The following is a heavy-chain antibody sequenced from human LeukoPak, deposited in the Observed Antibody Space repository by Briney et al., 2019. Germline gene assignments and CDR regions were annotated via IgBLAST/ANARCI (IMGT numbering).Heavy chain of an antibody. V-gene: IGHV4-34*01. CDR1: GGSFSGYY. CDR3: ARQGNYDFWSGYYAYYFDY. CDR2: IYYSGST. D-gene: IGHD3-3*01. Sequence: SETLSLTCAVYGGSFSGYYWSWIRQPPGKGLEWIGSIYYSGSTYYNPSLKSRVTISVDTSKNQFSLKLSSVTAADTAVYYCARQGNYDFWSGYYAYYFDYWGQGILVTVSS. J-gene: IGHJ4*02.